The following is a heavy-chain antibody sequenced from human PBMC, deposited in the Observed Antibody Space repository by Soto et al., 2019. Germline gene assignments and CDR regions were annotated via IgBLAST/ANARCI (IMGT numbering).Heavy chain of an antibody. CDR1: GYTFRSFG. Sequence: QIHLVQSGAEVKKPGASVKVSCKASGYTFRSFGLSWVRQAPGQGLEWMGWISGYNGDTDTAQNFQGRLSMTTDTSTNTATMELRSLRSDDTAVYYCARDKMIYTLGSGTFDIWGQGTVVTVSS. J-gene: IGHJ4*02. D-gene: IGHD3-10*01. CDR2: ISGYNGDT. V-gene: IGHV1-18*04. CDR3: ARDKMIYTLGSGTFDI.